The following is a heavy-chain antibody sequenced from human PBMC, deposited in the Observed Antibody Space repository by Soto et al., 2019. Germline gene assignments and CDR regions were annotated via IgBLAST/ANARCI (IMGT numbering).Heavy chain of an antibody. CDR2: IRSKANSYAT. CDR3: TRQRLYDTLYRAPYYYYGMDV. CDR1: GFTFSGSA. Sequence: GGSLRLSCAASGFTFSGSAMHWVRQASGKGLEWGGRIRSKANSYATAYAASVKGRFTISRDDSKNTAYLQMNSLKTEDTAVYYCTRQRLYDTLYRAPYYYYGMDVWGQGTTVTVSS. V-gene: IGHV3-73*01. D-gene: IGHD3-9*01. J-gene: IGHJ6*02.